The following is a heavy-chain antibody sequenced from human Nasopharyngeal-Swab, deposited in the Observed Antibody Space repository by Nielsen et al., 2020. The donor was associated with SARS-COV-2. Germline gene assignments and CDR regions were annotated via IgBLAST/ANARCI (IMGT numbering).Heavy chain of an antibody. J-gene: IGHJ1*01. Sequence: ASVKVSCKASGYTFTSYGISWVRQAPGQGLEWMGWISAYNGNTNYAQKFQGRVTMTEDTSTDTAYMELSSLRSEDTAVYYCATAEMVPGIAVAGNSAEYFQHWGQGTLVTVSS. CDR2: ISAYNGNT. CDR1: GYTFTSYG. D-gene: IGHD6-19*01. V-gene: IGHV1-18*01. CDR3: ATAEMVPGIAVAGNSAEYFQH.